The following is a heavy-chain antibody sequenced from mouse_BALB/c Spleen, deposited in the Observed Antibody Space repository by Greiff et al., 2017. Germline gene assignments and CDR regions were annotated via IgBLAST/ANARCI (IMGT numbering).Heavy chain of an antibody. V-gene: IGHV1-77*01. Sequence: VKLQQSGPELVKPGASVKMSCKASGYTFTDYVISWVKQRTGQGLEWIGEIYPGSGSTYYNEKFKGKATLTADKSSNTAYMQLSTLTSEDSAVYFCARKGDGWYFDVWGAGTTVTVSS. CDR1: GYTFTDYV. J-gene: IGHJ1*01. D-gene: IGHD3-3*01. CDR3: ARKGDGWYFDV. CDR2: IYPGSGST.